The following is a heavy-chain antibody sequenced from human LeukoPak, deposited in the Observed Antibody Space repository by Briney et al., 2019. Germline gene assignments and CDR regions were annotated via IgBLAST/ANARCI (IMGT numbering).Heavy chain of an antibody. V-gene: IGHV3-21*01. Sequence: GGSLRLSCAASGFTFRSYSMNWVRQAPGKGLEWVSSIGTSGSYIYYTDSVKGRFTISRDNAKNSLYLQMNSLRAEDTAVYYCAKEGGVYSTPYYMDVWGKGTTVTVSS. D-gene: IGHD1-26*01. J-gene: IGHJ6*03. CDR2: IGTSGSYI. CDR3: AKEGGVYSTPYYMDV. CDR1: GFTFRSYS.